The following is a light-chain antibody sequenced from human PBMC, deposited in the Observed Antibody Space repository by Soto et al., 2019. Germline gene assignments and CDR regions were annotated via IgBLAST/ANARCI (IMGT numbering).Light chain of an antibody. J-gene: IGKJ5*01. Sequence: AIQMTQCPSSLSASIGDRVTITCRASQGIRNDLGWYQQKPGKAPKLLIYAASSLQSGVPSRFSGSGSGTEFTLTISSLQSEDFAVYYCQQYNNWPPITFGQGTRLEIK. CDR1: QGIRND. CDR3: QQYNNWPPIT. CDR2: AAS. V-gene: IGKV1-6*01.